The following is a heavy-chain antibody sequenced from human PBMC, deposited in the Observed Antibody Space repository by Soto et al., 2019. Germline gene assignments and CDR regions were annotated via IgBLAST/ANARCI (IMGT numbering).Heavy chain of an antibody. CDR2: IYYSGST. CDR3: ARAQASGLSVS. CDR1: GGSISSGDYY. Sequence: QVQLQESGPGLVKPSQTLSLTCTVSGGSISSGDYYWSWIRQPPGKGLEWIGYIYYSGSTYYNPSLKSRVTLLVHTSKDQFSLKLSSVTAVDTAVQYCARAQASGLSVSWGQGTLVTVSS. J-gene: IGHJ4*02. D-gene: IGHD3-10*01. V-gene: IGHV4-30-4*01.